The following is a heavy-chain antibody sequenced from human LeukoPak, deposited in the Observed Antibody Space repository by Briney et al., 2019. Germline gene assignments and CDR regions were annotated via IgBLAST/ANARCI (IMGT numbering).Heavy chain of an antibody. CDR1: GGSFSGYY. CDR2: INHSGST. V-gene: IGHV4-34*01. CDR3: ARAMVTAMVTDY. D-gene: IGHD5-18*01. J-gene: IGHJ4*02. Sequence: SETLSLTCAVYGGSFSGYYWSWIRQPPGKGLEWIGEINHSGSTNYNPSLKSRVTISVDTFKNQFSLKLGSVTAADTAVYYCARAMVTAMVTDYWGQGTLVSVSS.